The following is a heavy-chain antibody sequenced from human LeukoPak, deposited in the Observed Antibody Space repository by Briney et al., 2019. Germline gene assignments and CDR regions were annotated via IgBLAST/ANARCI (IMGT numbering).Heavy chain of an antibody. CDR1: GGSISSSSYY. Sequence: SETLSLTCTVSGGSISSSSYYWGWIRQPPGKGLEWIGNIYYSGSTYYNPSLKSRVTISVDTSKNQFSLKLSSVTAADTAVYYCARGDSYGYWPFDYWGQGTLVTVSS. CDR2: IYYSGST. V-gene: IGHV4-39*07. CDR3: ARGDSYGYWPFDY. J-gene: IGHJ4*02. D-gene: IGHD5-18*01.